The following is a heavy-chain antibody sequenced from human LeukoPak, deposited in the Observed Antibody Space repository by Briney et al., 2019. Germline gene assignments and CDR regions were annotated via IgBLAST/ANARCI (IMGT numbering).Heavy chain of an antibody. J-gene: IGHJ4*02. CDR3: ARSRYYYDSGGLFDY. CDR1: GGSISSGGYY. Sequence: SETLSLTCTVSGGSISSGGYYWSWIRQPPGKGLEWIGEINHSGSTNYNPSLKSRVTISVDTSKNQFSLKLSSVTAADTAVYYCARSRYYYDSGGLFDYWGQGTLVTVSS. V-gene: IGHV4-39*07. D-gene: IGHD3-22*01. CDR2: INHSGST.